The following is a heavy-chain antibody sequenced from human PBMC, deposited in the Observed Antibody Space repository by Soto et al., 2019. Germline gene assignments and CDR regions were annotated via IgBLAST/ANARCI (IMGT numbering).Heavy chain of an antibody. CDR2: ISAYNGNT. J-gene: IGHJ3*02. D-gene: IGHD2-15*01. CDR1: GYTFTSYG. V-gene: IGHV1-18*04. Sequence: ASVKVSCKASGYTFTSYGISWVRQAPGQGLEWMGWISAYNGNTNYAQKLQGRVTMTTDTSTSTAYMELRSLRSDDTAVYYCARARPRWYHFVLASRPGFDIRGQGTMVTVSS. CDR3: ARARPRWYHFVLASRPGFDI.